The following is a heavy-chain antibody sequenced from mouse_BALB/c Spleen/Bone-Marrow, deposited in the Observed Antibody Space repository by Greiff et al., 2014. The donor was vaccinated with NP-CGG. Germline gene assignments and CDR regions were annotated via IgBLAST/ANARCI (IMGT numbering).Heavy chain of an antibody. CDR1: GFSLTDYG. D-gene: IGHD4-1*01. J-gene: IGHJ2*01. CDR3: AKLNWDEGDY. CDR2: IWGGGIT. Sequence: QVHVKQSGPGLVAPSQSLSITCTVSGFSLTDYGVSWIRQPPGKGLEWLGVIWGGGITYYNSTLKSRLSISKDNSKNQVFLKMNSLQTDDTAMYYCAKLNWDEGDYWGQGTTLTVSS. V-gene: IGHV2-6-5*01.